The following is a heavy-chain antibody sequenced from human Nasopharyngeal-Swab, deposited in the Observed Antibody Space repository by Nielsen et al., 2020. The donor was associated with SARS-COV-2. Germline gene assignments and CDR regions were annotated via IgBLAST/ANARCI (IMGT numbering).Heavy chain of an antibody. Sequence: SETLSLTCTVSGGSISSGDYYWSWIRQPPGKGLEWIGYIYYSGSTSYNPSLKSRVTISVDTSKNQFSLKLSSVTAADTAVYYCARVDCSGGSCYSLYYYYFDYWGQGTLVTVSS. V-gene: IGHV4-30-4*01. D-gene: IGHD2-15*01. CDR1: GGSISSGDYY. J-gene: IGHJ4*02. CDR3: ARVDCSGGSCYSLYYYYFDY. CDR2: IYYSGST.